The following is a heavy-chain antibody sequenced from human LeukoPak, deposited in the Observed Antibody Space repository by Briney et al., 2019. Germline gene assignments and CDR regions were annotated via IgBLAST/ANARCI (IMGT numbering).Heavy chain of an antibody. CDR1: GFTFSNAW. CDR2: IKSKTDGGTT. J-gene: IGHJ4*02. D-gene: IGHD3-9*01. V-gene: IGHV3-15*01. Sequence: KPGGSLRLSCAASGFTFSNAWMSWVRQAPGKGLEWIGRIKSKTDGGTTDYAAPVKGRFTISRDDSKNTLYLQMNSPKTEDTAVYYCTTPHYDILTGSYLSPFDYWGQGTLVTVSS. CDR3: TTPHYDILTGSYLSPFDY.